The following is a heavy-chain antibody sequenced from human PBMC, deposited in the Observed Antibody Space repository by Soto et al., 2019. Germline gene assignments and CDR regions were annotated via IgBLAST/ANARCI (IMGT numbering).Heavy chain of an antibody. V-gene: IGHV1-24*01. J-gene: IGHJ4*02. CDR1: GYTFTSYD. D-gene: IGHD6-13*01. CDR3: ATQLPQQLVLFDY. Sequence: ASGKVSCKASGYTFTSYDINWVRQAPGKGLEWMGGFDPEDGETIYAQKFQGRVTMTEDTSTDTAYMELSSLRSEDTAVYYCATQLPQQLVLFDYWGQGTLVTVSS. CDR2: FDPEDGET.